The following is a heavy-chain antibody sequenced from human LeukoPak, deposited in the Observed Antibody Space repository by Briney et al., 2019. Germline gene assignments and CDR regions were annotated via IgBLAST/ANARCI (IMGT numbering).Heavy chain of an antibody. J-gene: IGHJ3*02. Sequence: ASVKVSCKASGYTFTSYGISWVRQAPGQGLEWMGWISAYNGNTNYAQKLQGRVTLTTDTSTSTAYMKLRSLRSDDTAVYYCARDRGDDYVWGSYRLTDDAFDIWGQGTMVTVSS. CDR3: ARDRGDDYVWGSYRLTDDAFDI. D-gene: IGHD3-16*02. V-gene: IGHV1-18*01. CDR2: ISAYNGNT. CDR1: GYTFTSYG.